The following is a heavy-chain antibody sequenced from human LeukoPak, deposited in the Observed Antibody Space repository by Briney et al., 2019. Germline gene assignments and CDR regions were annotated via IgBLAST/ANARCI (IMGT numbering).Heavy chain of an antibody. CDR3: TTVALAGGVF. CDR2: ISGSGGTT. V-gene: IGHV3-23*01. D-gene: IGHD3-3*01. Sequence: GGSLRLSCAASGFTFSSYGMHWVRQAPGKGLEWVSTISGSGGTTYYANSVKGRFTISRDNSKDTLYLQLNSLRAEDTAVFRCTTVALAGGVFWGQGTLVTVSS. CDR1: GFTFSSYG. J-gene: IGHJ4*02.